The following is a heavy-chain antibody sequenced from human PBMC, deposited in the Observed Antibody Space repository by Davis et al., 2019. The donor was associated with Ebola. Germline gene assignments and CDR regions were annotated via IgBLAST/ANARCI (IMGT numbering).Heavy chain of an antibody. CDR2: IYYSGST. V-gene: IGHV4-59*01. CDR1: GGSISSYY. CDR3: ARSGGCSSTSCYYYYMDV. Sequence: PGGSLRLSCTVSGGSISSYYWSWIRQPPGKGLEWIGYIYYSGSTNYNPSLKSRVTISVDTSKNQFSLKLSSVTAADTAVYYCARSGGCSSTSCYYYYMDVWGKGTTVTVSS. J-gene: IGHJ6*03. D-gene: IGHD2-2*01.